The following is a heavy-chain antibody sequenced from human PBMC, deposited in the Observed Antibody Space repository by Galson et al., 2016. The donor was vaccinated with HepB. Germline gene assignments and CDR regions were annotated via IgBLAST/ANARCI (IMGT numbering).Heavy chain of an antibody. V-gene: IGHV1-69*13. Sequence: SVKVSCKASGGTLNNYGVTWVRQAPGQGLEWVGGIIPFFGSANYAQKFQGRVTITADESARTAYMEMSSLRSGDTAVYYCARVLYFDWLPNSYYYGMDVWSQGTTVTVPS. CDR2: IIPFFGSA. J-gene: IGHJ6*02. D-gene: IGHD3-9*01. CDR1: GGTLNNYG. CDR3: ARVLYFDWLPNSYYYGMDV.